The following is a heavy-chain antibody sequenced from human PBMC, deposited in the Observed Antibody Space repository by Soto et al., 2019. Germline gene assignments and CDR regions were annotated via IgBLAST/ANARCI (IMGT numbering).Heavy chain of an antibody. D-gene: IGHD4-17*01. CDR1: GGSISSYY. Sequence: PSETLSLTCTVSGGSISSYYWSWIRQPPWKGLEWIGYIYYSGSTNYNPSLKSRVTISVDTSKNQFSLKLSSVTAADTAVYYCGRDRATVDVLIPWFDPWGQGTLVTVSS. CDR3: GRDRATVDVLIPWFDP. V-gene: IGHV4-59*01. CDR2: IYYSGST. J-gene: IGHJ5*02.